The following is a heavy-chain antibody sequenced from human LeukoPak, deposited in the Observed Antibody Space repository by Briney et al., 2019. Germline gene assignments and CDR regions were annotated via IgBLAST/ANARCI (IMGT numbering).Heavy chain of an antibody. CDR3: ASDMGFGEFRSNWFDP. V-gene: IGHV1-69*01. Sequence: SAVKVSRKGSGGTFSSYVISWVGQAPGQGLEGVGGTIPIFGTENYAQKLQGRVTITPDESTSTAYMERSSLRSEDTAVYYCASDMGFGEFRSNWFDPWGQGTLVTVSS. CDR2: TIPIFGTE. D-gene: IGHD3-10*01. J-gene: IGHJ5*02. CDR1: GGTFSSYV.